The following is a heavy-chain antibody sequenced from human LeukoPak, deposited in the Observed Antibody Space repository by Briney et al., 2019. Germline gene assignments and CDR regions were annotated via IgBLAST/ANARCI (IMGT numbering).Heavy chain of an antibody. CDR1: GFTFSSYR. CDR3: VRAKSGHYGYSDY. CDR2: VSPDGRTT. V-gene: IGHV3-74*01. Sequence: PGGSLRLSCAASGFTFSSYRMHWVRQVPGKGLVWVSRVSPDGRTTSYADSVKGRFTISRDNAKNTVYLQMISLRADDTAVYYCVRAKSGHYGYSDYWGQGTLVTVSS. D-gene: IGHD5-18*01. J-gene: IGHJ4*02.